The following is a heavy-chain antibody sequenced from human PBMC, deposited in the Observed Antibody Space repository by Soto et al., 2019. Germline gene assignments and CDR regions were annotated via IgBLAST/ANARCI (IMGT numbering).Heavy chain of an antibody. Sequence: ASVKVSCKASGYTFTSYAMHWVRQAPGQRLEWMGWINAGNGNTKYSQKFQGRVTITRDTSASTAYMELSSLRSEDTAVYYCARDGGEYCSSTSCYVGFLGFDYWGQGTLVTVSS. CDR2: INAGNGNT. D-gene: IGHD2-2*01. CDR1: GYTFTSYA. J-gene: IGHJ4*02. CDR3: ARDGGEYCSSTSCYVGFLGFDY. V-gene: IGHV1-3*01.